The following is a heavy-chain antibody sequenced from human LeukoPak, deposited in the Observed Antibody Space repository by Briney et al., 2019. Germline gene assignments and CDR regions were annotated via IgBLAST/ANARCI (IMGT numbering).Heavy chain of an antibody. Sequence: GGSLRLSCVASGFTFRNYGMHWVRQAPGKGLEWVAVLWKDGSNNFYADSVKGRFRFSRDNSKDMLYLQMNSLRAEGTAVYYCAKEYEIFVGAFDIWGQGTMVTVSS. D-gene: IGHD3-9*01. V-gene: IGHV3-33*06. J-gene: IGHJ3*02. CDR3: AKEYEIFVGAFDI. CDR2: LWKDGSNN. CDR1: GFTFRNYG.